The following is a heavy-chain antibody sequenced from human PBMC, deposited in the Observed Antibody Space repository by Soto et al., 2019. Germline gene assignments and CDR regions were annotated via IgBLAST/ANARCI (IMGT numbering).Heavy chain of an antibody. CDR1: GSSINSSGYY. J-gene: IGHJ4*02. Sequence: SETLSLTCTVSGSSINSSGYYWGWIRQPPGEGLEWIGSMFYGVSTYYNPSLKSRVTVSVDTSKNQFSLNLRSVTAADTAVYYCARLPSRHLVDYWGQGTLVTVSS. CDR2: MFYGVST. V-gene: IGHV4-39*01. D-gene: IGHD3-3*02. CDR3: ARLPSRHLVDY.